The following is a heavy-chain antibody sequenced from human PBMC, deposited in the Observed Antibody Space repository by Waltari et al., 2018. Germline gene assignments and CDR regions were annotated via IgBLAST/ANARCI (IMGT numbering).Heavy chain of an antibody. CDR1: EFTFGSSA. D-gene: IGHD3-22*01. CDR3: ARDYCDRTNCHGMDV. V-gene: IGHV3-30*04. Sequence: QVQLVESGGGVVQPGGSRRPSCAASEFTFGSSAMHWVRQAPGKGLEWVAVISYNERNIYYVDSVKGRFTISRDNSKNMLYLQMNSLRAEDTAVYYCARDYCDRTNCHGMDVWGQGTTVTVSS. J-gene: IGHJ6*02. CDR2: ISYNERNI.